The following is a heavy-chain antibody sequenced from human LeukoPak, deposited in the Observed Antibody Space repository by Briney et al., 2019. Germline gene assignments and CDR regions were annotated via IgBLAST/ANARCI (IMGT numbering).Heavy chain of an antibody. Sequence: SETLSLTCAVYGGSFSGYYWSWIRQPPGKGLEWIGEINHSGSTNYNPSLKSRVTISVDTSKNQFSLKLSSVTAADTAVYYCARLREIPVFGVVTKSTSYFDYWGQGTLVTVSS. CDR1: GGSFSGYY. J-gene: IGHJ4*02. D-gene: IGHD3-3*01. CDR2: INHSGST. V-gene: IGHV4-34*01. CDR3: ARLREIPVFGVVTKSTSYFDY.